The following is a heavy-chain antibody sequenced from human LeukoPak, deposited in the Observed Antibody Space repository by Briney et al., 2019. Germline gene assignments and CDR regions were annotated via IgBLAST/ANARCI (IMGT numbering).Heavy chain of an antibody. CDR1: GFTFSTYW. J-gene: IGHJ4*02. CDR3: ARGDKFSGDY. V-gene: IGHV3-7*04. Sequence: PGGSLRLSCAASGFTFSTYWMSWVRQAPGKGLEWVANIHQDGNEKYYVDSVKGRFTISRENAKNSLYLQMNSLRAQDTAVYYCARGDKFSGDYWGQGTLVTVSS. D-gene: IGHD2-15*01. CDR2: IHQDGNEK.